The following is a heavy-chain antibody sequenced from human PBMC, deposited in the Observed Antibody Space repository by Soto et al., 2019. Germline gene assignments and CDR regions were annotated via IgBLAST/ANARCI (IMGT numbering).Heavy chain of an antibody. Sequence: PSETLSLTCTVSGGSISSADYYWSWVRQPPGKGLEWIGYIYYSGSTFFNPPLKSRVTISKDTSRNQFSLRLNSVTAADTAVYYCAREIVVTIGGMDVWGQGTTVTVSS. J-gene: IGHJ6*02. CDR2: IYYSGST. CDR3: AREIVVTIGGMDV. V-gene: IGHV4-30-4*01. CDR1: GGSISSADYY. D-gene: IGHD5-12*01.